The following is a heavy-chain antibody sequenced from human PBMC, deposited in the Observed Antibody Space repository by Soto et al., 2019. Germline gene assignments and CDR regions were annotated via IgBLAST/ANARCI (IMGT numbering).Heavy chain of an antibody. J-gene: IGHJ5*02. V-gene: IGHV1-3*01. CDR1: GYTFTSYA. CDR3: ARYPWFDP. Sequence: QVQLVQSGAEVKKPGASVKVSCKASGYTFTSYAMHWVRQAPGQRLEWMGWINAGNGNTKYSQKFQGRVTITRDTSASTADMELSSLRSEDTAVYYCARYPWFDPWGQGTLVTVSS. CDR2: INAGNGNT.